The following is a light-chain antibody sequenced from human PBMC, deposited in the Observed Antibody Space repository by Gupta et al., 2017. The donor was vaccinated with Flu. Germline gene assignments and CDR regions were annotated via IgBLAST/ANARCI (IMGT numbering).Light chain of an antibody. Sequence: SSALTLDTAVSVALGQTVRSTCHGYSLRSYYASWYQQKPGQAPVLVIYGKNNRPSGVPDRFSGSSSGNTASLTITGAQAEDEADYYCNSRDSSGNPVFGGGTKLTVL. CDR3: NSRDSSGNPV. CDR2: GKN. J-gene: IGLJ3*02. CDR1: SLRSYY. V-gene: IGLV3-19*01.